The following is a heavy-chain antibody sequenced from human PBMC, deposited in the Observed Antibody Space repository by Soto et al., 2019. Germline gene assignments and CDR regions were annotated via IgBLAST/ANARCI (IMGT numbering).Heavy chain of an antibody. J-gene: IGHJ2*01. CDR1: GFTFSSYV. D-gene: IGHD4-17*01. CDR3: AKTLLTTVTTDWYFDL. Sequence: GGSLRLSCAASGFTFSSYVMSWVRQAPGKGLEWVSAISGSGGSTYYADSVKGRFTISRDNSKNTLYLQMNSLRAEDTAVYYCAKTLLTTVTTDWYFDLWGRGTLVTVSS. CDR2: ISGSGGST. V-gene: IGHV3-23*01.